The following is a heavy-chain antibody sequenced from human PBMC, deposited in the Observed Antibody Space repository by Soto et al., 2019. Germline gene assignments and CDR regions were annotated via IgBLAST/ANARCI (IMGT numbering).Heavy chain of an antibody. CDR2: VFPKFGTT. J-gene: IGHJ6*02. CDR1: GGSFGNYV. V-gene: IGHV1-69*13. CDR3: VADVGLAEHPVV. D-gene: IGHD1-1*01. Sequence: SVKVSCKVSGGSFGNYVITWVRQAPGQGLEWMGGVFPKFGTTYYGQKFQGRLTVTADESTSTTYMDLSRLTSDDTAIFYCVADVGLAEHPVVWGQGTTVTVSS.